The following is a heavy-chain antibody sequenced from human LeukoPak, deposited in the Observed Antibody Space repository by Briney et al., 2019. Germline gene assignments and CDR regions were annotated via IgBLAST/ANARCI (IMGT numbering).Heavy chain of an antibody. J-gene: IGHJ1*01. CDR1: GGSFSGYY. D-gene: IGHD6-13*01. V-gene: IGHV4-34*01. CDR2: INHSGST. Sequence: SETLSLTRAVYGGSFSGYYWSWIRQPPGKGREWIGEINHSGSTNYNPSLKSRVTISVDTSKNQFSLKLSSVTAADTAVYYCARGRGIAAAGKPTGYFQHWGQGTLVTVSS. CDR3: ARGRGIAAAGKPTGYFQH.